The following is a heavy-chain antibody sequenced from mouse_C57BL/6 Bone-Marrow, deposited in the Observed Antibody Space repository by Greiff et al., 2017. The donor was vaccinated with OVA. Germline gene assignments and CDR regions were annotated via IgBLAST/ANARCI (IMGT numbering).Heavy chain of an antibody. Sequence: EVKVVESGEGLVKPGGSLKLSCAASGFTFSSYAMSWVRQTPEKRLEWVAYISSGGDYIYYADTVKGRFTISRDNARNTLYLQMSSLKSEDTAMYYCTRLRRGYYFDYWGQGTTLTVSS. J-gene: IGHJ2*01. V-gene: IGHV5-9-1*02. CDR3: TRLRRGYYFDY. CDR1: GFTFSSYA. CDR2: ISSGGDYI. D-gene: IGHD2-12*01.